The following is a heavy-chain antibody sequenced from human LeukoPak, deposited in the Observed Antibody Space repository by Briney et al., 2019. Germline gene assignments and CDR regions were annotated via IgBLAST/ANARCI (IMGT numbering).Heavy chain of an antibody. D-gene: IGHD1-26*01. J-gene: IGHJ4*02. CDR1: EFTFSSYW. CDR2: IKHDGSEK. V-gene: IGHV3-7*01. Sequence: GGSLRLSCAASEFTFSSYWMSWVRQAPGKGLEWVANIKHDGSEKYYVDSAKGLFTISRDNAKNSLYLQMNSLRAEDTAVYYCARTWDGAFFDYWGQGTLVTVSS. CDR3: ARTWDGAFFDY.